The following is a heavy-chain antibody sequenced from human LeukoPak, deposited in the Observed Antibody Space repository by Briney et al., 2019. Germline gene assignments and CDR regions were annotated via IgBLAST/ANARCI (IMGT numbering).Heavy chain of an antibody. Sequence: GGSLRLSCAASGFTFSRSWMTWVRQVPGKGLEWVASIKEDGSEKKYLDSVRGRFTISRDNAKKSLYLQMNSLRAEDTAVYYCARGGGGVVVVPAAMAHYYYGMDVWGQGTTVTVSS. J-gene: IGHJ6*02. CDR2: IKEDGSEK. CDR1: GFTFSRSW. V-gene: IGHV3-7*01. D-gene: IGHD2-2*01. CDR3: ARGGGGVVVVPAAMAHYYYGMDV.